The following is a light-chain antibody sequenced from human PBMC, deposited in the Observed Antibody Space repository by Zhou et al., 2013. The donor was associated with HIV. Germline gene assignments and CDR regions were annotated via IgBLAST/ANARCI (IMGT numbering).Light chain of an antibody. Sequence: EIVLTQSPATLSLSPGERATLSCRASQNIYASLAWYQQRRGQAPRLLIYDASNRATGIPARFSGSGSGTDFTLTISRLEPEDFAVYYCQQSGSSPRTFGQGTKVEIK. CDR1: QNIYAS. CDR3: QQSGSSPRT. J-gene: IGKJ1*01. CDR2: DAS. V-gene: IGKV3-11*01.